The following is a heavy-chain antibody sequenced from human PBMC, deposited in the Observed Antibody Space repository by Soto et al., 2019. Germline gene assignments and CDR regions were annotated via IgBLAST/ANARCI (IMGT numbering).Heavy chain of an antibody. D-gene: IGHD3-3*01. Sequence: GGSLRLSCAASGFTFSSYGMHWVRQAPGKGLEWVAVISYDGSNKYYADSVKGRFTISRDNSKNTLYLQMNSLRAEDTAVYYCAKDSYDFWSGYIILHYYYGMDFWGQGTTVTVSS. CDR1: GFTFSSYG. J-gene: IGHJ6*02. CDR2: ISYDGSNK. V-gene: IGHV3-30*18. CDR3: AKDSYDFWSGYIILHYYYGMDF.